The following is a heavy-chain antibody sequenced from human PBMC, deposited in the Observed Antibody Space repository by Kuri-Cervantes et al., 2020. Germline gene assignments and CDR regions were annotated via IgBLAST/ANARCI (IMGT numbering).Heavy chain of an antibody. Sequence: LSLTCAASGFTFSDYYMSWIRQAPGKGLEWVAVISYDGSNKYYADSVKGRFTISRDNSKNTLYLQMNSLRAEDTAVYYCAKVAAAGTGYWGQGTLVTVSS. CDR1: GFTFSDYY. CDR3: AKVAAAGTGY. J-gene: IGHJ4*02. CDR2: ISYDGSNK. V-gene: IGHV3-30*18. D-gene: IGHD6-13*01.